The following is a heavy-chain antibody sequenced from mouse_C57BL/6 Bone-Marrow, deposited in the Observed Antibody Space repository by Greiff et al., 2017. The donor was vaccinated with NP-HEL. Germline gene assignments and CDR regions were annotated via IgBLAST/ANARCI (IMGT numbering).Heavy chain of an antibody. V-gene: IGHV1-18*01. Sequence: EVQLQQSGPELVKPGASVKIPCKASGYTFTDYNMDWVKQSHGKSLEWIGDINPNNGGTIYNQKFKGKATLTVDKSSSTAYMELRSLTSEDTAVYYCASRGLLRLKYFDVWGTGTTVTVSS. J-gene: IGHJ1*03. CDR3: ASRGLLRLKYFDV. CDR2: INPNNGGT. CDR1: GYTFTDYN. D-gene: IGHD1-2*01.